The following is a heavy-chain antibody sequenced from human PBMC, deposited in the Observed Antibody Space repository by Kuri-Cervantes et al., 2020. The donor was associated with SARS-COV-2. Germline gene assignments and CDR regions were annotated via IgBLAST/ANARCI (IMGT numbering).Heavy chain of an antibody. CDR2: IYHSGST. D-gene: IGHD5-18*01. CDR1: GGSISSGGYY. J-gene: IGHJ2*01. V-gene: IGHV4-30-2*01. CDR3: ARTARHFDL. Sequence: LRLPCTVSGGSISSGGYYWSWIRQPPGKGLEWIGYIYHSGSTNYNPSLKSRVTISVDTSKNQFSLKLSSVTAADTAVYYCARTARHFDLWGRGTLVTVSS.